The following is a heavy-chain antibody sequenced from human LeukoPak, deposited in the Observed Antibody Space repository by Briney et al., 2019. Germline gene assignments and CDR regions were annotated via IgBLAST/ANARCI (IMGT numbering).Heavy chain of an antibody. J-gene: IGHJ4*02. CDR1: GFTFSSYN. Sequence: GGSLRLSCAASGFTFSSYNMNWVRQAPGKGLEWVSSISSSSSYIYYAGSVKGRFTISRDNAKNSLYLQMNSLRAEDTAVYYCARGRDGSQSPIDDWGQGTLVTVSS. CDR2: ISSSSSYI. D-gene: IGHD5-24*01. CDR3: ARGRDGSQSPIDD. V-gene: IGHV3-21*01.